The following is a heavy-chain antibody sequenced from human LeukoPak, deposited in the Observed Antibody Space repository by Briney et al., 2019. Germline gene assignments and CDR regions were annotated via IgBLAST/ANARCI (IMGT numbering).Heavy chain of an antibody. CDR2: IKQDGSEK. J-gene: IGHJ4*02. CDR3: ASRNLYYYDSSGYFY. D-gene: IGHD3-22*01. Sequence: GGSLRLSCAASGFTFSSYWMSWVRQAPGKGLEWVANIKQDGSEKYYVDSVKGRFTISRDNARNSLYLQMNSLRAEDTAVYYCASRNLYYYDSSGYFYWGQGTLVTVSS. CDR1: GFTFSSYW. V-gene: IGHV3-7*01.